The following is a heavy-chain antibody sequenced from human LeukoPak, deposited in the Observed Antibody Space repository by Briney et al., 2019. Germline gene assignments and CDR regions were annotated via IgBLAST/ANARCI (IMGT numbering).Heavy chain of an antibody. CDR2: IIPIFGTA. Sequence: SVKVSCKASGGTFSSYAISWVRQAPGQGLEWMGRIIPIFGTANYAQKFQGRVRITTDESTSTAYMELSSLRSEDTAVYYCARAKYYYGSGSYLFDYWGQGTLVTVSS. V-gene: IGHV1-69*05. J-gene: IGHJ4*02. D-gene: IGHD3-10*01. CDR3: ARAKYYYGSGSYLFDY. CDR1: GGTFSSYA.